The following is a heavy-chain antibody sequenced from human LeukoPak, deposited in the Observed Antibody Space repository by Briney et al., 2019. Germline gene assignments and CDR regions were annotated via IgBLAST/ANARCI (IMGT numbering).Heavy chain of an antibody. CDR3: ARGKTYYYDSSGSGGDYYGMDV. Sequence: PGGSLRLSCAASGFTFSSYAMSWVRQAPGKGLEWVSAISGSGGSTYYADSVKGRFTISRDNSKNTLYLQMNSLRAEDTAVYYCARGKTYYYDSSGSGGDYYGMDVWGQGTTVTVSS. D-gene: IGHD3-22*01. CDR2: ISGSGGST. V-gene: IGHV3-23*01. J-gene: IGHJ6*02. CDR1: GFTFSSYA.